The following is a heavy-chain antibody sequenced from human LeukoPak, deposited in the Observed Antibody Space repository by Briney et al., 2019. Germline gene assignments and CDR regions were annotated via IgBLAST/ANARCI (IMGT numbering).Heavy chain of an antibody. CDR2: INTSAST. CDR1: GGSISNYY. J-gene: IGHJ4*02. D-gene: IGHD6-19*01. V-gene: IGHV4-4*07. CDR3: ARGRAVAEY. Sequence: SETLSLTCTVSGGSISNYYWSWIRQPAGKGLEWLGRINTSASTNYNPSLKGRVTMSADTSKNQFSLQLSSVTATDTAVYYCARGRAVAEYWGQGILVTVPP.